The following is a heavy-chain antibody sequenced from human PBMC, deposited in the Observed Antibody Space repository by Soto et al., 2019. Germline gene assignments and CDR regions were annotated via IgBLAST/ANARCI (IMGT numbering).Heavy chain of an antibody. Sequence: GGSLRLSCAASGFTFSRSWMTWVRQAPGKGLEWVANIKEDGSQKYYADPAKGRFTLSRDNAKNSLFLQMNSLRAEDTAVYYCAGGDYSGYWGQGTLVTVSS. J-gene: IGHJ4*02. CDR3: AGGDYSGY. CDR2: IKEDGSQK. CDR1: GFTFSRSW. D-gene: IGHD2-15*01. V-gene: IGHV3-7*01.